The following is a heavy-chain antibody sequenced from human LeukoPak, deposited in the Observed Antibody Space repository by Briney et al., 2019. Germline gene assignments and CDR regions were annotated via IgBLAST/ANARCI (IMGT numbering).Heavy chain of an antibody. CDR3: ASSYYYGSGSAEDAFDI. V-gene: IGHV3-21*01. CDR1: GFSFSSFS. J-gene: IGHJ3*02. Sequence: GGSLRLSCAASGFSFSSFSINWVRQAPGKGLEWVSSISSSSSYIYYADSVKGRFTISRDNAKNSLYLQMNSLRAEDTAVYYCASSYYYGSGSAEDAFDIWGQGTMVTVSS. CDR2: ISSSSSYI. D-gene: IGHD3-10*01.